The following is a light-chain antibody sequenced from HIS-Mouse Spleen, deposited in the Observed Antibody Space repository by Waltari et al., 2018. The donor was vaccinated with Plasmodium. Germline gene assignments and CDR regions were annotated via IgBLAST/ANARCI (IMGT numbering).Light chain of an antibody. CDR3: YSTDSSGNHRV. CDR1: ALPKNY. Sequence: VSPGQTARITCSGDALPKNYAYWYQPKSGQAPVLVIYEDSKRPSRLPERFSGSSSGTMATLTISGAQVEDEADYYCYSTDSSGNHRVFGGGTKLTVL. J-gene: IGLJ3*02. CDR2: EDS. V-gene: IGLV3-10*01.